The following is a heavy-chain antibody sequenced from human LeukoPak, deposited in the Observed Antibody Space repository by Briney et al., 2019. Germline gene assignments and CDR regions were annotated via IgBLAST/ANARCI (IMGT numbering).Heavy chain of an antibody. Sequence: AASVKVSCKASGGTFSSYAISWVRQAPGQGLEWMGGIIPIFGTANDAQKFQGRVTVTTDESTSTAYMELSSLRSEDTAVYYCARDSGSMIVEAPLRYWGQGTLVTVSS. J-gene: IGHJ4*02. CDR3: ARDSGSMIVEAPLRY. V-gene: IGHV1-69*05. CDR1: GGTFSSYA. CDR2: IIPIFGTA. D-gene: IGHD3-22*01.